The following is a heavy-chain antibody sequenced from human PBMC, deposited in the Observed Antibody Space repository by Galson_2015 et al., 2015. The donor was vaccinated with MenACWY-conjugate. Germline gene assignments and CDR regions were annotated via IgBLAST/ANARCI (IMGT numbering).Heavy chain of an antibody. D-gene: IGHD3-22*01. V-gene: IGHV4-39*01. CDR1: GGSISSSSYY. CDR3: ARRLFGYDSSGFDAFDI. CDR2: IYYSGST. Sequence: ETQSLTCTVSGGSISSSSYYWGWIRQPPGKGLEWIGSIYYSGSTYYNPSLKSRVTISVDTSKNHFSLKLSSVTAADTAVYYCARRLFGYDSSGFDAFDIWGQGTMVTVSS. J-gene: IGHJ3*02.